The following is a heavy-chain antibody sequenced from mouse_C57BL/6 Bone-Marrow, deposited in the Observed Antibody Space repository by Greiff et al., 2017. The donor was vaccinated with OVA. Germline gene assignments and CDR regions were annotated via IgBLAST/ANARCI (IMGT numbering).Heavy chain of an antibody. D-gene: IGHD4-1*02. CDR3: ARHGPTGTDGYFDY. J-gene: IGHJ2*01. Sequence: EVQVVESGGDLVKPGGSLKLSCAASGFTFSSYGMSWVRQTPDKRLEWVATISSGGSYTYYPDSVKGRFTISRDHAKNTLYLQMSSLKSEDTAMYYCARHGPTGTDGYFDYWGQGTTLTVSS. CDR2: ISSGGSYT. V-gene: IGHV5-6*01. CDR1: GFTFSSYG.